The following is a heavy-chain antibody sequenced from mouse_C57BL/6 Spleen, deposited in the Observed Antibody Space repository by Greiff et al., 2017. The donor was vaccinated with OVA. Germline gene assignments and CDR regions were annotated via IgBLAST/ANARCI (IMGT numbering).Heavy chain of an antibody. J-gene: IGHJ3*01. D-gene: IGHD2-4*01. CDR2: IRSKSNNYAT. V-gene: IGHV10-1*01. Sequence: EVKLEESGGGLVQPKGSLKLSCAASGFSFNTYAMNWVRQAPGKGLEWVARIRSKSNNYATYYADSVKDRFTISRDDSESMLYLTMNNLKTEDTAMYYGVRHEGSNYEYDDGAEYADWGQGTLVTASA. CDR3: VRHEGSNYEYDDGAEYAD. CDR1: GFSFNTYA.